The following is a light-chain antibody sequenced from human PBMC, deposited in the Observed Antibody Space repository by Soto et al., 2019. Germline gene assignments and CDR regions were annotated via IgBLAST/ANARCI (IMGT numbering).Light chain of an antibody. V-gene: IGKV1-39*01. CDR3: QQSYNTLWT. CDR1: QSISSY. J-gene: IGKJ1*01. CDR2: AAS. Sequence: DIQITQSPSSLSASVGDRVTITCRASQSISSYLNWYQQKPGKAPKLLIYAASSLQSGVPSRFSGSGSGTDFTLTISSLQPEDFATYYCQQSYNTLWTFGQGTKVEIK.